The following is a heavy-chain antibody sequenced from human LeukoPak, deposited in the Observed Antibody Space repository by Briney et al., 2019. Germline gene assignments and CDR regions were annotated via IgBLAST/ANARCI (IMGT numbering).Heavy chain of an antibody. V-gene: IGHV3-30*04. CDR3: TRAVGEGWFDP. Sequence: GGSLKLSCAASESTFSSYAMHWVRQAPGKGLEWVAVISYDGSNKDYGDSVKGRFTISRDNSKDALYLQMKSLRPEDTAVYYCTRAVGEGWFDPWGQGTLVTVSS. CDR1: ESTFSSYA. D-gene: IGHD1-26*01. J-gene: IGHJ5*02. CDR2: ISYDGSNK.